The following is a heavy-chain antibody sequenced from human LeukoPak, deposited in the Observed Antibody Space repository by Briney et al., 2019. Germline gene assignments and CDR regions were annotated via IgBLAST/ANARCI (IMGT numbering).Heavy chain of an antibody. CDR1: GYTFTSYA. Sequence: ASVKVSCKASGYTFTSYAINWVRQATGQGLEWMGGMNPSGGSTSYAQKFQGRVTMTRDMSTSTVYMELSSLRSEDTAVYYCVRSYESSGYEDYWGQGTRVTVPS. D-gene: IGHD3-22*01. CDR3: VRSYESSGYEDY. CDR2: MNPSGGST. J-gene: IGHJ4*02. V-gene: IGHV1-46*01.